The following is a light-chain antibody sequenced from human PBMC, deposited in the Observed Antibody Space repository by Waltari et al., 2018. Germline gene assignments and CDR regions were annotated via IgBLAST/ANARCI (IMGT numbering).Light chain of an antibody. CDR2: WAS. CDR3: QQYYSTPQT. Sequence: DIVMTQSPDSLAVSLGERATINCKSSQSVLYSSNNKNYLAWYQQKPGHPPKLLIYWASTRESGVPVRFSGSGSGTDFTLTISSLQAEDVAVYYCQQYYSTPQTFGQGTKVEIK. V-gene: IGKV4-1*01. J-gene: IGKJ1*01. CDR1: QSVLYSSNNKNY.